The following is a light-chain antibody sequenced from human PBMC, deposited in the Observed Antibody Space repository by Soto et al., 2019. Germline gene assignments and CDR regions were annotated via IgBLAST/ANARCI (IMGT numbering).Light chain of an antibody. CDR2: EGS. V-gene: IGLV2-23*01. J-gene: IGLJ3*02. Sequence: QSALTQAASVSGSPGQSITISCTGASSDFGDHKSVSWYQQHPGKAPKLMIYEGSKRPSGVSNRFSGSKSGNTASLTISGLQAEDEADYYCCSYAGSSTWVFGGGTKLTVL. CDR1: SSDFGDHKS. CDR3: CSYAGSSTWV.